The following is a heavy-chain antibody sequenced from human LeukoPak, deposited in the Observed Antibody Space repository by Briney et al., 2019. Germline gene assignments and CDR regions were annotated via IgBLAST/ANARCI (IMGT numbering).Heavy chain of an antibody. CDR1: GFTFSSYG. J-gene: IGHJ4*02. D-gene: IGHD3-9*01. V-gene: IGHV3-30*02. Sequence: GRSLRLSCAASGFTFSSYGMHWVRQAPGKGLEWVAFIRYDGSNKYYADSVKGRFTISRDNSKNTLYLQMNSLRAEDTAVYYCASDYDILTGYYNSPYYFDYWGQGTLVTVSS. CDR2: IRYDGSNK. CDR3: ASDYDILTGYYNSPYYFDY.